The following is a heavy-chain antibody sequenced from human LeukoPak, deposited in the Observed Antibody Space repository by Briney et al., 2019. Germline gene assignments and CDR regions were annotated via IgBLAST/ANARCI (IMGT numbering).Heavy chain of an antibody. CDR2: MNPNSGNT. J-gene: IGHJ5*02. CDR3: ARRTKWLSRFDP. Sequence: ASVKVSCKASGYTFTSYDINWVRQATGQGLEWVGWMNPNSGNTGYAQKFQGRVTMTRNTSISTAYMELSSLRSEDTAVYYCARRTKWLSRFDPWGQGTLVTVSS. CDR1: GYTFTSYD. D-gene: IGHD3-22*01. V-gene: IGHV1-8*01.